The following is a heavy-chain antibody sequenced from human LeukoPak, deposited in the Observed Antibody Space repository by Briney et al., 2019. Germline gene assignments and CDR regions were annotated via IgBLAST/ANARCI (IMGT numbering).Heavy chain of an antibody. D-gene: IGHD2-2*01. V-gene: IGHV3-13*01. Sequence: PGGSLRLSCAASGFTLSDHAMHWVRQATGKGLEWVSAVGIAADTFYPDSVKGRFTISRDNAKNSLYLQMNSLRAEDTAVYYCARDRYCSSTSCYAGGAFDIWGQGTMVTVSS. J-gene: IGHJ3*02. CDR3: ARDRYCSSTSCYAGGAFDI. CDR1: GFTLSDHA. CDR2: VGIAADT.